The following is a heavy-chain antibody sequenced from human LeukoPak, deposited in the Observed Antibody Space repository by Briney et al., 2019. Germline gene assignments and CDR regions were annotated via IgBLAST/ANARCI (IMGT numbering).Heavy chain of an antibody. CDR2: ITRTGGT. V-gene: IGHV4-34*01. D-gene: IGHD2-2*01. CDR1: GGSFNSYY. Sequence: PSESLSLTCGVYGGSFNSYYWSWIRQSPAKGLEWIGEITRTGGTNYNPSLKSRVTISIDTSENQFSLKLTSVTAADTAVYYCAREGRSRTSTGGDLDFWGQGILVTVSS. CDR3: AREGRSRTSTGGDLDF. J-gene: IGHJ4*02.